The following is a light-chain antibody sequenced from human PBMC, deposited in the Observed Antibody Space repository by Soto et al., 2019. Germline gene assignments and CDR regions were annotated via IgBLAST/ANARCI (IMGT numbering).Light chain of an antibody. J-gene: IGLJ2*01. Sequence: QSAPTQPPSASGSPGQSVTFSCTGTSSDVGGYNYVSWYQQYPGKAPKLMIYEVYKRPSGVPNRFSGSKSGNTASLTVSGLQAEDEADYCCSAYAGSSTGVFGGGTKLTVL. CDR2: EVY. CDR1: SSDVGGYNY. CDR3: SAYAGSSTGV. V-gene: IGLV2-8*01.